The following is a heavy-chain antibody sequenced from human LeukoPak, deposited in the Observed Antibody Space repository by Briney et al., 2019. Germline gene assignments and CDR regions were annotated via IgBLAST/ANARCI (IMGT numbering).Heavy chain of an antibody. J-gene: IGHJ4*02. Sequence: TGGSLRLSCAASGFTFSSYSMNWVRQAPGKGLEWVSSISSSSSYIYYAYSVKGRFTISRDNAKNSLYLQMNSLRAEETAVYYCASGKLWDDYWGQGTLVTVSS. CDR3: ASGKLWDDY. V-gene: IGHV3-21*01. CDR1: GFTFSSYS. CDR2: ISSSSSYI. D-gene: IGHD1-26*01.